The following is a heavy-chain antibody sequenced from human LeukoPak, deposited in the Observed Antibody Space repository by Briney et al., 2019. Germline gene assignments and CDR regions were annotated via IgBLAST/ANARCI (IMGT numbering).Heavy chain of an antibody. Sequence: ASVKVSCKASGYTFTGYYMHWVRQAPGQGLERMGWINPNSGGTNYAQKFQGRVTMTRDTSISTAYMELSRLRSDDTAVYYCARVAYDSDWFDPWGQGTLVTVSS. CDR1: GYTFTGYY. CDR2: INPNSGGT. CDR3: ARVAYDSDWFDP. J-gene: IGHJ5*02. D-gene: IGHD3-9*01. V-gene: IGHV1-2*02.